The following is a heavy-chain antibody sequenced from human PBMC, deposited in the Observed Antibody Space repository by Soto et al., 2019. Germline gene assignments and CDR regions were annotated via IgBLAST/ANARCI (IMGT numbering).Heavy chain of an antibody. J-gene: IGHJ4*02. Sequence: SETLSLTCTVSGGSISSGVYYWSWIRQLPGKGLEWIGYIYYSGSTYYTPSLKSRVTISVDTSKKQFSLKLSSVTAADTAVYYCARGHYGDYAFDCWGQGTLVTVSS. V-gene: IGHV4-31*03. CDR2: IYYSGST. CDR1: GGSISSGVYY. D-gene: IGHD4-17*01. CDR3: ARGHYGDYAFDC.